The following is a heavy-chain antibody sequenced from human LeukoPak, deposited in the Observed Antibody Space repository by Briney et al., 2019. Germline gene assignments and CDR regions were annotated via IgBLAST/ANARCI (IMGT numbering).Heavy chain of an antibody. J-gene: IGHJ4*02. Sequence: ASVKASCKASGYTFTGYYMHWVRQAPGQGLEWMGWINPNSGGTNYAQKFQGRVTMTRDTSISTAYMELSRLRSDDTAVYYCAGGVRLAGVVHFDYWGQGTLVTVSS. V-gene: IGHV1-2*02. D-gene: IGHD3-3*01. CDR1: GYTFTGYY. CDR2: INPNSGGT. CDR3: AGGVRLAGVVHFDY.